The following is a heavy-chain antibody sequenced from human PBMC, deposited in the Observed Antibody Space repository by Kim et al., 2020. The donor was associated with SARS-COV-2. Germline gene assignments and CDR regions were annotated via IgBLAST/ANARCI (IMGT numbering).Heavy chain of an antibody. CDR3: AKDILAYYDSFYYGMDV. CDR2: ISGDGGST. D-gene: IGHD3-3*01. CDR1: GFTFDDYA. Sequence: GGSLRLSCAASGFTFDDYAMHWVRQAPGKGLEWVSLISGDGGSTYYADSVKGRFTISRDNSKNSLYLQMNSLRTEDTALYYCAKDILAYYDSFYYGMDVWGQGTTVTVSS. J-gene: IGHJ6*02. V-gene: IGHV3-43*02.